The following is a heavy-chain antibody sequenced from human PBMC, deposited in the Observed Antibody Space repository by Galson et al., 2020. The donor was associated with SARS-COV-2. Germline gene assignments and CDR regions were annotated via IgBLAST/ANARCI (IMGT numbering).Heavy chain of an antibody. J-gene: IGHJ6*02. D-gene: IGHD3-10*01. Sequence: QLGESLKISCAASGFTFSSYGMHWVRQAPGKGLEWVAVIWYDGSNKYYADSVKGRFTISRDNSKNTLYLQMNSLRAEDTAVYYCARDLAFGELWDGMDVWGQGTTVTVSS. V-gene: IGHV3-33*01. CDR1: GFTFSSYG. CDR3: ARDLAFGELWDGMDV. CDR2: IWYDGSNK.